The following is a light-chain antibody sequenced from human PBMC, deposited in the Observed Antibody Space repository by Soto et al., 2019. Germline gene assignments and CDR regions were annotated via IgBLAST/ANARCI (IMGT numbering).Light chain of an antibody. CDR1: SSDVGGYNY. V-gene: IGLV2-14*01. Sequence: QSALTQPASVSGSPGQSITISCTGTSSDVGGYNYVSWYQQHPGKAPKLMIYEVTNRPSGISNRFSGSKSGNTASLTISGLQAEDEADYYCSSYTSSSTFPSVFGTGTKLTVL. CDR2: EVT. J-gene: IGLJ1*01. CDR3: SSYTSSSTFPSV.